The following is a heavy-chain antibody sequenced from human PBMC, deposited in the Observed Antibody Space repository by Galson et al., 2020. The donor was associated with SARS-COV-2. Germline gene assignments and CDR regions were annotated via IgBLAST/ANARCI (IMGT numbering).Heavy chain of an antibody. V-gene: IGHV4-59*08. CDR3: VRYTTSSVAFDC. Sequence: SETLSLTCSVSGGSISSDYWSWIRQAPGQGLEWIGFFHYDGTTNFNPSLKSRVTISVDTSKNQFSLHLSSVTDADTALYYCVRYTTSSVAFDCWGQGTLVTVSS. CDR2: FHYDGTT. D-gene: IGHD1-26*01. CDR1: GGSISSDY. J-gene: IGHJ4*02.